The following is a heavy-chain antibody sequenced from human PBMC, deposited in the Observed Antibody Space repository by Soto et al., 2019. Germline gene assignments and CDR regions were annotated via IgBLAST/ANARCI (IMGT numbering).Heavy chain of an antibody. CDR2: ISAYNGNT. D-gene: IGHD4-17*01. J-gene: IGHJ6*02. CDR1: GYTFTSYG. CDR3: ARFNYGAYVSSYYYYGMDV. V-gene: IGHV1-18*01. Sequence: QVQLVQSGAEVKKPGASVKVSCKASGYTFTSYGISWVRQAPGQGLEWMGWISAYNGNTNYAQKLQGRVTMTTDTSTSTAYMELRSLRSDDTAVYYCARFNYGAYVSSYYYYGMDVWGPGTTVTVSS.